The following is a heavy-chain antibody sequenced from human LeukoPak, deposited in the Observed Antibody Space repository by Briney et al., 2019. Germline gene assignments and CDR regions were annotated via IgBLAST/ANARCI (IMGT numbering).Heavy chain of an antibody. J-gene: IGHJ4*02. V-gene: IGHV3-30-3*01. CDR2: ISYDGSNK. Sequence: QPGGSLRLSCAASGFTFSSYAMHWVRQAPGKGLEWVAVISYDGSNKYYADSVKGRFTISRDNSKNTLYLQMNSLRAEDTAVYYCATSQDSSGYCLDYWGQGTLVTVSS. D-gene: IGHD3-22*01. CDR3: ATSQDSSGYCLDY. CDR1: GFTFSSYA.